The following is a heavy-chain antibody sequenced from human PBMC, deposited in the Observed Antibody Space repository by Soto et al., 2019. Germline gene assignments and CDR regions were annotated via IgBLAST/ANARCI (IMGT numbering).Heavy chain of an antibody. CDR2: ISYDGSNK. D-gene: IGHD3-22*01. CDR1: GFTFSSYA. V-gene: IGHV3-30-3*01. Sequence: QVQLVESGGGVVQPGRSLRLSCAASGFTFSSYAMHWVRQAPGKGLEWVAVISYDGSNKYYADSVKGRFTISRDNSKNTLYLQMNGLRAEDTAVYYCARGDYYDSSGYWSFFDYWGQGTLVTVSS. CDR3: ARGDYYDSSGYWSFFDY. J-gene: IGHJ4*02.